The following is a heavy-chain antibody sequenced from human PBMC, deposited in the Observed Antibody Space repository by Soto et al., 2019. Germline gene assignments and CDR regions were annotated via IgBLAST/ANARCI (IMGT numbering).Heavy chain of an antibody. J-gene: IGHJ5*01. D-gene: IGHD3-22*01. CDR3: AREPSQDYYDSSGPNWFDP. CDR2: ISAYNGNT. V-gene: IGHV1-18*04. Sequence: GASVKVSCKVSGYTFTSYGISWVRQAPGQGLEWMGWISAYNGNTNYAQKLQGRVTMTTDTSTSTADLRMRTLRSDYTYVYSCAREPSQDYYDSSGPNWFDPWGQGSLVTVSS. CDR1: GYTFTSYG.